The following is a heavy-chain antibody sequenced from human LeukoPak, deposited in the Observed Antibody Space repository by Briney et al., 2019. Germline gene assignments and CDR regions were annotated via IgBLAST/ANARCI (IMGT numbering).Heavy chain of an antibody. V-gene: IGHV4-59*08. D-gene: IGHD5/OR15-5a*01. CDR3: ATLVSTRYYFDY. Sequence: SETLSLTCNVSGDSISNYYWSWIRQPPGKGLEWIGYMYYSRSTKYNPSLKSRVTISVDTSKNQFSLRLTSVTAADTAVYFCATLVSTRYYFDYWGQGTLVTVSS. CDR2: MYYSRST. CDR1: GDSISNYY. J-gene: IGHJ4*02.